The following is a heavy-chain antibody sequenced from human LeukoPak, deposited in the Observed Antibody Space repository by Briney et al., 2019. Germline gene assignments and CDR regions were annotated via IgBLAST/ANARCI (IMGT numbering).Heavy chain of an antibody. CDR1: GFTFDDYG. Sequence: GSLRLSCAASGFTFDDYGMSWVRQAPGKGLEWVAFIRYDGSNKYYADSVKGRFTISRDNSKNTLYLQMNSLRAEDTAVYYCAKTDTMYYYDSSGYPYYFDYWGQGTLVTVSS. J-gene: IGHJ4*02. CDR2: IRYDGSNK. V-gene: IGHV3-30*02. CDR3: AKTDTMYYYDSSGYPYYFDY. D-gene: IGHD3-22*01.